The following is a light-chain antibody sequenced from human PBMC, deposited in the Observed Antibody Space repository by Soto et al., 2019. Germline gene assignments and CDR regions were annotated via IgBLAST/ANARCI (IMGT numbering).Light chain of an antibody. CDR3: CSYAGTYTLV. V-gene: IGLV2-11*01. J-gene: IGLJ2*01. Sequence: QSVLTQPRSVSGSPGQSVTISCTGTSTDVGGYNYVSWYQQLLGKAPKLMIYDVTKRPSGVPDRFSGSKSGDTASLTISGLQAEDEADYYCCSYAGTYTLVFGGGTKLTVL. CDR1: STDVGGYNY. CDR2: DVT.